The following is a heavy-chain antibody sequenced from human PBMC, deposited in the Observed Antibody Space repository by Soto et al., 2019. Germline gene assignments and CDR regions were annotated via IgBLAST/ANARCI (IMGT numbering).Heavy chain of an antibody. J-gene: IGHJ4*02. V-gene: IGHV4-30-2*01. D-gene: IGHD3-9*01. CDR2: IYHSGST. Sequence: SETLSLTCAVSGGSISSGGYSWSWIRQPPGKGLEWIGYIYHSGSTYYNPSLRSRVTISVDRSKNQFSLKLSSVTAADTAVYYCARQYYDILTGYYGTVDYWGQGTLVTVSS. CDR1: GGSISSGGYS. CDR3: ARQYYDILTGYYGTVDY.